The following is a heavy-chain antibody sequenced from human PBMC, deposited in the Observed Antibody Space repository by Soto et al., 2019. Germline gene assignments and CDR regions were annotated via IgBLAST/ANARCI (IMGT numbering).Heavy chain of an antibody. CDR2: ISGSGGST. V-gene: IGHV3-23*01. CDR3: AKGIAAAGPRGMDV. CDR1: GFTFSSYA. J-gene: IGHJ6*02. Sequence: XGSLRLSCAASGFTFSSYAMSWVRQAPGKGLEWVSAISGSGGSTYYADSVKGRFTISRDNSKNTLYLQMNSLRAEDTAVYYCAKGIAAAGPRGMDVWGQGTTVTVSS. D-gene: IGHD6-13*01.